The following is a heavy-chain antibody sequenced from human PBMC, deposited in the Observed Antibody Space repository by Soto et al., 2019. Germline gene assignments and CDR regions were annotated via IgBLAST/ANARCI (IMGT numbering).Heavy chain of an antibody. CDR2: IRSKANSYAT. J-gene: IGHJ6*02. Sequence: EVQLVESGGGLVQPGGSLKLSCAASGFTFSGSAMHWVRQASGKGLEWVGRIRSKANSYATAYAASVKGRFTISRDDSKNTAYLQMNSLKTEDTAVYYCTRSTEWTYYYYGMDVWGQGTTVTVSS. CDR3: TRSTEWTYYYYGMDV. V-gene: IGHV3-73*02. D-gene: IGHD3-3*01. CDR1: GFTFSGSA.